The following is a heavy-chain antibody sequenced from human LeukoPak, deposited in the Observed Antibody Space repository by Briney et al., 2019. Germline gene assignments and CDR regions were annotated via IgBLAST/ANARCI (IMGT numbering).Heavy chain of an antibody. CDR1: GGSISNYC. CDR3: ARYSSGWSYLEY. Sequence: SETLSLTCTVSGGSISNYCWNWIRQPPGKGLEWIGYIFYSGSTNYNPSLKSRVTISIDTSKNQFSLKLSSVTAADTAVYYCARYSSGWSYLEYWGQGTLVTVSS. J-gene: IGHJ4*02. V-gene: IGHV4-59*08. CDR2: IFYSGST. D-gene: IGHD6-19*01.